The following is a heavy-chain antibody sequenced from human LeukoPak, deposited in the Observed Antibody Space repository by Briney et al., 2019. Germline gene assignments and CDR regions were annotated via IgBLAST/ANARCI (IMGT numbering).Heavy chain of an antibody. Sequence: SETLSLTCAVYGGSFSGYYWSWIRQPPGKGLEWIGEINHRGSTNYNPSLKSRVTISVDTSKNQFSLKPSSVTAADTAVYYCASSGWYRGYWGQGTLVTVSS. D-gene: IGHD6-19*01. CDR3: ASSGWYRGY. V-gene: IGHV4-34*01. CDR1: GGSFSGYY. CDR2: INHRGST. J-gene: IGHJ4*02.